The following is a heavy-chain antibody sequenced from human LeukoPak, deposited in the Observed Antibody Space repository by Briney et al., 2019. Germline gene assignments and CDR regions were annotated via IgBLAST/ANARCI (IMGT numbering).Heavy chain of an antibody. J-gene: IGHJ6*04. V-gene: IGHV4-34*01. D-gene: IGHD2-2*01. CDR2: INHSGST. Sequence: SETLSLTCAVYGGSFSGHYWSWIRQPPGKGLEGIGEINHSGSTNYNPSLKSRVPISVDTSKNQFSLKLSSVTAADTAVYYCARGGGPRYCSSTSCYARGNYYYYYGMDVWGKGTTVTVSS. CDR3: ARGGGPRYCSSTSCYARGNYYYYYGMDV. CDR1: GGSFSGHY.